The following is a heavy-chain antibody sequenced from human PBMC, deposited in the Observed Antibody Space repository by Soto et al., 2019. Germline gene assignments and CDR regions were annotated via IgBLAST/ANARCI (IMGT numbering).Heavy chain of an antibody. Sequence: ASVKVSCKASGYTFTSYYMHWVRQAPGQGLEWMGIINPSGGSTSYAQKFQGRVTMTRDTSTSTVYMELSSLRSEDTAVYYCARAVQPSTSYYYYGMDVWGQGTTVTVSS. V-gene: IGHV1-46*01. J-gene: IGHJ6*02. D-gene: IGHD5-18*01. CDR3: ARAVQPSTSYYYYGMDV. CDR1: GYTFTSYY. CDR2: INPSGGST.